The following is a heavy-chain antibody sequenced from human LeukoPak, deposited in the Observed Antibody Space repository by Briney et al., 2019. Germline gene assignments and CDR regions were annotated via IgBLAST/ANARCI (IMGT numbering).Heavy chain of an antibody. V-gene: IGHV4-4*07. CDR3: AREVGQYSSVWLSSEFYFDY. CDR2: IYTSGST. Sequence: PSETLSLTCTVSGGSLSSYYWSWIRQPAGKGLEWIGRIYTSGSTNYNPSLKSRVNMSVDTSKNQFFLNLRSVTAADTAVYYCAREVGQYSSVWLSSEFYFDYWGQGTLVTVSS. D-gene: IGHD6-19*01. CDR1: GGSLSSYY. J-gene: IGHJ4*02.